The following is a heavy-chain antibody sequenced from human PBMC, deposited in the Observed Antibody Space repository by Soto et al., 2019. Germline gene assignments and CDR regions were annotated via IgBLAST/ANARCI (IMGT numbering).Heavy chain of an antibody. D-gene: IGHD1-26*01. CDR2: ISYDGSNK. CDR1: GFTFSSYA. V-gene: IGHV3-30-3*01. Sequence: GGSLRLSCAASGFTFSSYAMHWVRQAPGKGLEWVAVISYDGSNKYYADSVKGRFTISRDNSKNTLYLQMNNLRAEDTAVYYCARERESGSYLYYYYYGMDVWGQGTTVTVSS. J-gene: IGHJ6*02. CDR3: ARERESGSYLYYYYYGMDV.